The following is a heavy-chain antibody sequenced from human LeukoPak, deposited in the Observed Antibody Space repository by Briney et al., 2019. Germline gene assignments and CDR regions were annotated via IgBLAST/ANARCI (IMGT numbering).Heavy chain of an antibody. J-gene: IGHJ4*02. D-gene: IGHD5-18*01. CDR3: ARQDTAMDPYGY. CDR1: GGSISSSTYY. Sequence: SETLSLTCTVSGGSISSSTYYWGWIRQPLGKGLEWIGSIFYSGSTYYNPSLKSRVTVSVDTSKKQFSLKLSSVTAADTAVYYCARQDTAMDPYGYWGQGTLVSVSS. CDR2: IFYSGST. V-gene: IGHV4-39*01.